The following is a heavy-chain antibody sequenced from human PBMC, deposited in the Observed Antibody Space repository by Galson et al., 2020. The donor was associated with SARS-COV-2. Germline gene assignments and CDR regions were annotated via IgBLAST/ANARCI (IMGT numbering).Heavy chain of an antibody. V-gene: IGHV1-46*01. CDR2: INPSGGSA. D-gene: IGHD3-3*01. Sequence: ASVKVSCKASGYTFTSYYLHWVRQAPGQGLEWMGVINPSGGSASYAQQFQGSVTMTRDTSTTTVSMELSSLRSEDTAVYHCARGGSAYYNRWDYWGQGTLVTVSS. CDR1: GYTFTSYY. CDR3: ARGGSAYYNRWDY. J-gene: IGHJ4*02.